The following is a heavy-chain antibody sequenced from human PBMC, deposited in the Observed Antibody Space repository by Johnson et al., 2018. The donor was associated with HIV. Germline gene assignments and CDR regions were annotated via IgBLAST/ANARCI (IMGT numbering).Heavy chain of an antibody. V-gene: IGHV3-23*04. D-gene: IGHD6-13*01. CDR3: ARARYTSDWYLYDAFDL. Sequence: VQLVESGGGVVQPGRSLRLSCAASGFTFSSSAMSWVRQAPGKGLEWVSGISGSGGSTYYADSVNGRFTISRDNSKNTLYLQMGSLRTEDMAVYHCARARYTSDWYLYDAFDLWGQGTMVTVSS. CDR1: GFTFSSSA. CDR2: ISGSGGST. J-gene: IGHJ3*01.